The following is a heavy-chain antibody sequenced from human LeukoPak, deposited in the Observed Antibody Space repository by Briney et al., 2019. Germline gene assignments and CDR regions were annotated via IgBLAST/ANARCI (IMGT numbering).Heavy chain of an antibody. CDR3: AKADWGNNDYLFDY. V-gene: IGHV3-30*18. Sequence: GGSLRLSCATSGFTFSSYWMSWVRQAPGKGLEWVAVISFDGSDKYYADSVKGRFTISRDNSKNTLYLQMNSLRAEDTAVYYCAKADWGNNDYLFDYWGLGTLVTVSS. J-gene: IGHJ4*02. D-gene: IGHD3-16*01. CDR1: GFTFSSYW. CDR2: ISFDGSDK.